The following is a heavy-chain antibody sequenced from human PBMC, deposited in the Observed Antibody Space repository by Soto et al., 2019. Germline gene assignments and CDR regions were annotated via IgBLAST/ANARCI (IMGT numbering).Heavy chain of an antibody. CDR3: ARWDDYGASDQYHFDQ. CDR1: GYGFTSSG. CDR2: TSIYNGHT. J-gene: IGHJ4*02. V-gene: IGHV1-18*01. D-gene: IGHD4-17*01. Sequence: ASVQVSCKATGYGFTSSGSSWGRQAPGQGLEWMGWTSIYNGHTEYSPKFLGRVVMTTDTSADTAYLELKSLRPDDAALYYCARWDDYGASDQYHFDQWGQGTLVTVPS.